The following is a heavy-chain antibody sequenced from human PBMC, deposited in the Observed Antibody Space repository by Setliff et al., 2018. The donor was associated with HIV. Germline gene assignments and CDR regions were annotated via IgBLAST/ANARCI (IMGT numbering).Heavy chain of an antibody. V-gene: IGHV3-NL1*01. CDR1: GFTFSAHG. CDR3: AKGGYGGAYYVAGY. Sequence: PGGSLRLSCAASGFTFSAHGMHWVRQAPGKGLEWVSAIGGKTYYADFVKGRFTIARDDSKNTVSLQMTNLGTGDTATYYCAKGGYGGAYYVAGYWGQGTLVTVSS. J-gene: IGHJ4*02. D-gene: IGHD5-18*01. CDR2: IGGKT.